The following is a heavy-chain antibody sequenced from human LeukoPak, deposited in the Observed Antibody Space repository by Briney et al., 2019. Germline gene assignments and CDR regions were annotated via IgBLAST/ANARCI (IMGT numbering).Heavy chain of an antibody. CDR3: ARLSTVTTSFDY. J-gene: IGHJ4*02. CDR1: GGSISSYY. V-gene: IGHV4-4*07. D-gene: IGHD4-17*01. CDR2: IYTSGTT. Sequence: SETLSLTCTVSGGSISSYYWSWIRQPAGKGLEWIGRIYTSGTTHYNPSLKSRVTMSVDTSKNQFSLKLSSVTAADSAVYYCARLSTVTTSFDYWGQGTLVTVSS.